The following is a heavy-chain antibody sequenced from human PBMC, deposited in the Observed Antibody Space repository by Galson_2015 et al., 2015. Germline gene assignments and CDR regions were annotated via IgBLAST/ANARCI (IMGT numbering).Heavy chain of an antibody. CDR1: GGTFSSYA. D-gene: IGHD4-11*01. CDR3: ARAYSNYAPADDY. Sequence: SVKVSCKASGGTFSSYAISWVRQAPGQGLEWMGGIIPIFGTANYAQKFQGRVTITADESTSTAYMELSNLRSEDTAVYYCARAYSNYAPADDYWGQGTLVTVSS. V-gene: IGHV1-69*13. CDR2: IIPIFGTA. J-gene: IGHJ4*02.